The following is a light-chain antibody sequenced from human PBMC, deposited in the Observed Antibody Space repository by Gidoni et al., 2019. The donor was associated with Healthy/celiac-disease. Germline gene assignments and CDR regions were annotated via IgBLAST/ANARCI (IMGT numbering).Light chain of an antibody. Sequence: EIVLTQSTGTLSLSPGERATLSCRASQSVSSSYVAWYQQKPGQAPRLLINGASSRATGIPDRFSGSGSGTAFTLTISRLEPEDFAVYYCQQYGSSPPITSGQGTRLEIK. CDR2: GAS. CDR3: QQYGSSPPIT. CDR1: QSVSSSY. V-gene: IGKV3-20*01. J-gene: IGKJ5*01.